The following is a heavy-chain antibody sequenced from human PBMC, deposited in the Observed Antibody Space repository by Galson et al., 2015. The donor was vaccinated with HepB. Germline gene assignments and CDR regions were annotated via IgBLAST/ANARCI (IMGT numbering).Heavy chain of an antibody. Sequence: SLRLSCAASGFTFSSYAMHWVRQAPGKGLEYVSAISSNGGSTYYANSVKGRFTISRDNSKNTLYLQMGSLRAEDMAVYYCARVSMGGGHFDYWGQGTLVTVSS. CDR3: ARVSMGGGHFDY. CDR2: ISSNGGST. J-gene: IGHJ4*02. D-gene: IGHD3-16*01. V-gene: IGHV3-64*01. CDR1: GFTFSSYA.